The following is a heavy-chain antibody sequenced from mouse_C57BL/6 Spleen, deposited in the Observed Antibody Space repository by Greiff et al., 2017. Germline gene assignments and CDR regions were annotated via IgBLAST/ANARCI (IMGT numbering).Heavy chain of an antibody. D-gene: IGHD1-1*01. Sequence: EVMLVESEGGLVQPGSSMKLSCTASGFTFSDYYMAWVRQVPEKGLEWVANINYDGSSTYYLDSLKSRFIISRDNAKNILYLQMSSLKSEDTATYYCARGYGSRYWYFDVWGTGTTVTVSS. CDR3: ARGYGSRYWYFDV. V-gene: IGHV5-16*01. J-gene: IGHJ1*03. CDR2: INYDGSST. CDR1: GFTFSDYY.